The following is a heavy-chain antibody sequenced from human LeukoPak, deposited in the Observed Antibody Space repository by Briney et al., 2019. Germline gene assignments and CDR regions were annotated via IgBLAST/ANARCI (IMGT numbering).Heavy chain of an antibody. Sequence: GGSLRLSCAASGFTFSDYYMSWIRQAPGKGLEWVAYISSSGSTIYYADSVKGRFTISRDNAKNSLYLQMNSLRAGDTAVFYCAKAPLGSYNSWTGFYPGFDSWGQGTLVAVSS. J-gene: IGHJ4*02. CDR2: ISSSGSTI. D-gene: IGHD3/OR15-3a*01. CDR3: AKAPLGSYNSWTGFYPGFDS. V-gene: IGHV3-11*01. CDR1: GFTFSDYY.